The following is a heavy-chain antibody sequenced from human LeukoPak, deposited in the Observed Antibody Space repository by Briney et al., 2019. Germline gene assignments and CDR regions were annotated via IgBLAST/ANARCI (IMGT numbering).Heavy chain of an antibody. Sequence: ASVKVSCKASGYTFTSYDINLVRQATGQGLEWMGWMNPNSGNTGYAQKFQGRVTITRNTSISTAYMELSSLRSEDTAVYYCARSSGSYGSLGCRGQGTLVTVSS. V-gene: IGHV1-8*03. CDR3: ARSSGSYGSLGC. CDR2: MNPNSGNT. D-gene: IGHD1-26*01. CDR1: GYTFTSYD. J-gene: IGHJ4*02.